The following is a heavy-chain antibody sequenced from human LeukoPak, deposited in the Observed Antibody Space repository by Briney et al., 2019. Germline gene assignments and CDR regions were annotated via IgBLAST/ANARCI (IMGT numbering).Heavy chain of an antibody. J-gene: IGHJ4*02. CDR1: GGSISSISYY. V-gene: IGHV4-39*01. CDR2: YCYSGSS. Sequence: PSETLSLTCTVSGGSISSISYYWGWIPQARGQGVVCIRCYCYSGSSYYNPSLQSPVTISVDTTKSPFSLKLSSVTDAGTAVYYCARSGYSFGSYFDSWGQGTLVTVSS. CDR3: ARSGYSFGSYFDS. D-gene: IGHD5-18*01.